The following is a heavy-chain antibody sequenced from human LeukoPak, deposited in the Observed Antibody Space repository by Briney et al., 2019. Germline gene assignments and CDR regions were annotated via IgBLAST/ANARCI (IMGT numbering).Heavy chain of an antibody. D-gene: IGHD6-13*01. CDR3: ARGYSSSWYYFDY. V-gene: IGHV4-4*07. Sequence: SETLSLTCTVSGVSINDYYWTWIRQPAGKGLEWIGQIYPSESPKYNPSLESRVTMSVDTSKKHFSLQLTFVTVADTGVYYCARGYSSSWYYFDYWGQGTLVTVSS. J-gene: IGHJ4*02. CDR2: IYPSESP. CDR1: GVSINDYY.